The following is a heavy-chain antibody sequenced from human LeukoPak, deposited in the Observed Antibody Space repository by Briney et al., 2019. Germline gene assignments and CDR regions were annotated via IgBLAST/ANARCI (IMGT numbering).Heavy chain of an antibody. CDR3: ARDGGPPRYYFDY. CDR2: IYYSGST. CDR1: GGSISSYY. J-gene: IGHJ4*02. D-gene: IGHD4-23*01. V-gene: IGHV4-59*01. Sequence: PSETLSLTCTVSGGSISSYYWSWIRQPPGKGLEWIGYIYYSGSTNYNPSLKSRVTISVDTSKNQFSLKLSSVTAADTAVYYCARDGGPPRYYFDYWGQGTLVTVSS.